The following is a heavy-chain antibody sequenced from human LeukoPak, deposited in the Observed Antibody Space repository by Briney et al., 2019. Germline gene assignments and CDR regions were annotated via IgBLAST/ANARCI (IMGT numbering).Heavy chain of an antibody. CDR1: GGSFSGYY. D-gene: IGHD3-22*01. CDR3: AKTFTGYDSSGFDY. Sequence: SETLSLTCAVYGGSFSGYYGSWIRQPPGKGLEWIGEINHSGSTNYNPSLKSRVTISVDTSKNQFSLKLSSVTAADTAVYYCAKTFTGYDSSGFDYWGQGTLVTVSS. V-gene: IGHV4-34*01. J-gene: IGHJ4*02. CDR2: INHSGST.